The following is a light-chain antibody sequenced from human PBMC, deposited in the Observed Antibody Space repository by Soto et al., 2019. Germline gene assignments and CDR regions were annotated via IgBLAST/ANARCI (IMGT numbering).Light chain of an antibody. CDR1: QSVSSSY. J-gene: IGKJ2*01. CDR2: GAS. V-gene: IGKV3-20*01. CDR3: QQYDRSPYT. Sequence: EIVLTQSPGTLSLSPGERATLSCRASQSVSSSYLAWYQQKPGQAPRLLIYGASSRATGIPDRFSGSGSGTDFTLTISRLEPEDFAVYYCQQYDRSPYTFCQGTKLEIK.